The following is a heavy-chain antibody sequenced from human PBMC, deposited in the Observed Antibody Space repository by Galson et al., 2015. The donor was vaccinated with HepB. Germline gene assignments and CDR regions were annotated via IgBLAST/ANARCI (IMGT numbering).Heavy chain of an antibody. D-gene: IGHD1/OR15-1a*01. CDR1: GGSISSSSYY. Sequence: SETLSLTCTVSGGSISSSSYYWGWIRQPPGKGLEWIGSIYYNGITDYNPSLKSRVTISVDTSKNHFFLKLSSVTAADTAVFYCARHRLITTPLGRTWFDPWGQGTRVTVSS. J-gene: IGHJ5*02. CDR2: IYYNGIT. CDR3: ARHRLITTPLGRTWFDP. V-gene: IGHV4-39*01.